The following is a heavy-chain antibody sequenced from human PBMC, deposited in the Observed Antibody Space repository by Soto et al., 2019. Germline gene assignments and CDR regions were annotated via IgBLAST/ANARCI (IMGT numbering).Heavy chain of an antibody. D-gene: IGHD1-26*01. J-gene: IGHJ4*02. CDR1: GGSISSGDYY. CDR2: IFYSGST. Sequence: TLSLTCTVSGGSISSGDYYWSWIRQPPGKGLEWIGYIFYSGSTYYNPSLKSRVTISVDTSKNQFSLKLSSVTAADTAVYYCGSLSGSASYFDSWGQGTLVTVSS. V-gene: IGHV4-30-4*01. CDR3: GSLSGSASYFDS.